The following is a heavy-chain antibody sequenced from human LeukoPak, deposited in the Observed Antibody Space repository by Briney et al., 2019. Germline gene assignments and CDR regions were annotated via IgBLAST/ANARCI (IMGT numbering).Heavy chain of an antibody. CDR2: ISSSSRYI. J-gene: IGHJ5*01. CDR3: ASHPRSDNDDFLFDF. CDR1: GFSFNTYS. Sequence: GGSLRLSCTGSGFSFNTYSMNWVRQAPRKGLEWLSSISSSSRYILYAESVKGRFTISRDNAQNSLFLQMNSLRDKDTAVYYCASHPRSDNDDFLFDFWGQGTLVTVSS. D-gene: IGHD4-17*01. V-gene: IGHV3-21*01.